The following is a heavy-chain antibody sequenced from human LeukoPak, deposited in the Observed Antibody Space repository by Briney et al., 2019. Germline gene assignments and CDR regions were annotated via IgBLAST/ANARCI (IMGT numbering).Heavy chain of an antibody. D-gene: IGHD3-3*02. V-gene: IGHV3-11*04. CDR3: ARIVTSFLEWFYCYMDV. CDR2: ISSSGSTI. J-gene: IGHJ6*03. CDR1: GFTFSDYY. Sequence: GGSLRLSCAASGFTFSDYYMSWIRQAPGKGLEWVSYISSSGSTIYYADSVKGRFTISRDNAKNSLYLQMNSLRAEDTAVYYCARIVTSFLEWFYCYMDVWGKGTTVTVSS.